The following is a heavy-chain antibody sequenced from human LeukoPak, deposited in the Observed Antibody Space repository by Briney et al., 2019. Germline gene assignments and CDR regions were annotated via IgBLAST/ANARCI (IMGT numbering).Heavy chain of an antibody. D-gene: IGHD5-24*01. J-gene: IGHJ6*02. CDR1: RYTFTSYY. V-gene: IGHV1-46*01. CDR2: INPSGGST. Sequence: ASLKVSCKASRYTFTSYYMHWVRQAPGQGLEWMGIINPSGGSTSYAQKFQGRVTMTRDTSTSTVYMELSSLRSEDTAVYYCARDRRDGYNYYYYGMDVWGQGTTVTVSS. CDR3: ARDRRDGYNYYYYGMDV.